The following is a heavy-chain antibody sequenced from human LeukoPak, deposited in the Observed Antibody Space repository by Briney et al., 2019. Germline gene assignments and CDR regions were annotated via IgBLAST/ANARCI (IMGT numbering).Heavy chain of an antibody. J-gene: IGHJ5*02. V-gene: IGHV4-59*01. Sequence: SETLSLTCTVSGASISSYYWSWIRQPPGKGLEWIGYIYYSGSTRYDPSLKSRVTISVDTSKNQFSLKLSSVTAADTAVYYCARVGILRFPSNWFDHWGQGTLVTVSS. CDR1: GASISSYY. CDR3: ARVGILRFPSNWFDH. D-gene: IGHD3-3*01. CDR2: IYYSGST.